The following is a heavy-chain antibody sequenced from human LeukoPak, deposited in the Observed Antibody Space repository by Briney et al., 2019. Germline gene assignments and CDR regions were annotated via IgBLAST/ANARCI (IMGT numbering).Heavy chain of an antibody. Sequence: GGSLRLSCAASGFTFSNSWMNWVRQGPGKGLEWVAIIKQDGTEKYYVDSVKGRFTISRDNSKNTLYLQMNSLRVGDTAVYYCAKSFGYSRSWFDNWGQGTLVTVSS. CDR3: AKSFGYSRSWFDN. CDR1: GFTFSNSW. D-gene: IGHD6-13*01. CDR2: IKQDGTEK. J-gene: IGHJ4*02. V-gene: IGHV3-7*05.